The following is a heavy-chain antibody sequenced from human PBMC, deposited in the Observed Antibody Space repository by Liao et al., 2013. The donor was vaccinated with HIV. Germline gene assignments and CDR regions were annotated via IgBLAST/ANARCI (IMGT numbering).Heavy chain of an antibody. V-gene: IGHV4-39*07. J-gene: IGHJ4*02. D-gene: IGHD3-22*01. Sequence: QLQLQESGPGLVKPSETLSLTCTVSGGSISSSSYYWGWIRQPPGKGLEWIGSIYYSGSTYYNPSLKSRVTISVDTSKNQFSLKLSSVTAADTAVYYCAKILSDYYDSSGLDYWGQGTLVTVSS. CDR3: AKILSDYYDSSGLDY. CDR2: IYYSGST. CDR1: GGSISSSSYY.